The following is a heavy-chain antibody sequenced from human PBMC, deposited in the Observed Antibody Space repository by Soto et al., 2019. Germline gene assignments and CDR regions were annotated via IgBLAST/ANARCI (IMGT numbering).Heavy chain of an antibody. CDR3: ARDLHDSSGYYYYFDY. V-gene: IGHV3-21*01. Sequence: GGSLRLSCAASGFTFSSYSMNWVRQAPGKGLEWVSSISSSSSYIYYADSVKGRFTISRDNAKNSLYLQMNSLRAEDTAVYYCARDLHDSSGYYYYFDYWGQGTLVTVSS. CDR2: ISSSSSYI. D-gene: IGHD3-22*01. CDR1: GFTFSSYS. J-gene: IGHJ4*02.